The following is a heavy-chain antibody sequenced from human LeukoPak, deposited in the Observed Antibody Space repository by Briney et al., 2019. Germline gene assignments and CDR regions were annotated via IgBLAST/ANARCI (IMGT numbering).Heavy chain of an antibody. D-gene: IGHD3-10*01. J-gene: IGHJ3*02. CDR3: ATNTMFRGIHAFDI. CDR2: IYPGDSDT. Sequence: GESLKISCKGSGYSFTTYWIGWVRQMPGKGLEWMGIIYPGDSDTRYSPSFQGQVTISADKSISTAYLQWSSLKASDSAMYYCATNTMFRGIHAFDIWGQGTMVTVSS. CDR1: GYSFTTYW. V-gene: IGHV5-51*01.